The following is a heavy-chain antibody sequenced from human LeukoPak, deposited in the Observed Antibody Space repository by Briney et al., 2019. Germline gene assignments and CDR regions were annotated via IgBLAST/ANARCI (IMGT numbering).Heavy chain of an antibody. J-gene: IGHJ5*02. D-gene: IGHD4-23*01. Sequence: ASVKVSCKASGYTFTGYYMHWVRQAPGQGLEWMGWINPNSGGTNYAQKFQGRVTMTRDTSISTAYMELSRLRSDDTAVYYCARDKEATVVWFDPWGQGTLVTVSS. CDR3: ARDKEATVVWFDP. CDR2: INPNSGGT. V-gene: IGHV1-2*02. CDR1: GYTFTGYY.